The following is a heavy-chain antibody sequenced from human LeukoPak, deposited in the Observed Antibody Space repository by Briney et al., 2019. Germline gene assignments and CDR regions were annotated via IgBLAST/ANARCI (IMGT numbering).Heavy chain of an antibody. CDR2: ISGSGGST. Sequence: GGSLRLSCAASGFTFSIYAMSWVRQAPGKGLEWVSAISGSGGSTYYADSVKGRFTISRDNSKNTLYLQMNSLRAEDTAVYYCAKDPNPYGDYFDYWGQGTLVTVSS. CDR1: GFTFSIYA. V-gene: IGHV3-23*01. D-gene: IGHD4-17*01. J-gene: IGHJ4*02. CDR3: AKDPNPYGDYFDY.